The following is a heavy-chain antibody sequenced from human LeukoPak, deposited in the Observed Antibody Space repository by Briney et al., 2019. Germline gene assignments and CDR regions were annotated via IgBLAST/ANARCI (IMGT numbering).Heavy chain of an antibody. CDR3: ARGGYYDSSGYYPEPLDY. J-gene: IGHJ4*02. Sequence: SETLSLTCAVYGGSFSGYYWSWIRQPPGKGLEWIGEINHSGSTNYNPSLKSRVTISVDTSKNQFFLKLSSVTAADTAVYYCARGGYYDSSGYYPEPLDYWGQGTLVTVSS. D-gene: IGHD3-22*01. CDR1: GGSFSGYY. CDR2: INHSGST. V-gene: IGHV4-34*01.